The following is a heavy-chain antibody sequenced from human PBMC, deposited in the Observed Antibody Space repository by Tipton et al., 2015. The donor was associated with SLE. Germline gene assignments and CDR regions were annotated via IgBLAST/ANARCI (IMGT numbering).Heavy chain of an antibody. J-gene: IGHJ6*03. CDR3: ARSHCSSPSCYSYYYMDV. D-gene: IGHD2-2*02. V-gene: IGHV4-61*02. CDR1: GGSISSGTYY. CDR2: IYTSGSA. Sequence: TLSLTCTVSGGSISSGTYYWSWIRQPAGKGLEWIGRIYTSGSANYNPSLKSRVTISVDTSKNQFSLKLSSVTAADTAVYYCARSHCSSPSCYSYYYMDVWGKGTTVPVSS.